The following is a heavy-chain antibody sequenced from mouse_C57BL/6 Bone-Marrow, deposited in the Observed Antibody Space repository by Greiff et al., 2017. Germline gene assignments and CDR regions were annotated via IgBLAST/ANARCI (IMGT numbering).Heavy chain of an antibody. CDR2: IDPENGDT. Sequence: EVQLQESGAELVRPGASVKLSCTASGFNIQDDYMHWVKQRPEQGLEWIGWIDPENGDTAYVSSFQGKATITADTSSNPAYLQLSSLTSEDTAVYYCTSLIYYDYGLFAYWGQGTLVTVSA. CDR1: GFNIQDDY. CDR3: TSLIYYDYGLFAY. D-gene: IGHD2-4*01. J-gene: IGHJ3*01. V-gene: IGHV14-4*01.